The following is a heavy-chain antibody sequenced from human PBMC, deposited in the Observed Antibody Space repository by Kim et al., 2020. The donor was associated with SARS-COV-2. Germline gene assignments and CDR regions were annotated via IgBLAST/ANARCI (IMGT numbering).Heavy chain of an antibody. J-gene: IGHJ3*02. CDR3: AKALYYYDSSGYYFDAFDI. Sequence: GPFTISRDNSNNTLYLKMKSLRAEDTAVYYCAKALYYYDSSGYYFDAFDIWGQGTMVTVSS. V-gene: IGHV3-23*01. D-gene: IGHD3-22*01.